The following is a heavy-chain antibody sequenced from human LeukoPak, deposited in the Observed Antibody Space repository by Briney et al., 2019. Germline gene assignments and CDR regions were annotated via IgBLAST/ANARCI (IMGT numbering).Heavy chain of an antibody. CDR1: GFTFSSYS. CDR3: GRAPRQILTGEVFDI. CDR2: ISTSGTTT. D-gene: IGHD7-27*01. J-gene: IGHJ3*02. V-gene: IGHV3-48*01. Sequence: PGGSLRLSCTASGFTFSSYSMNWVRQAPGEGLEWLSFISTSGTTTYYADSVKGRFTISRDNADNSLFLQMSSLRAEDTAVYYCGRAPRQILTGEVFDIWAKGTGVPVFS.